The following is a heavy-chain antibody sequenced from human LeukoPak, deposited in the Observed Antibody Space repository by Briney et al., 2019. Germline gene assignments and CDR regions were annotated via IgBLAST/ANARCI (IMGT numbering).Heavy chain of an antibody. J-gene: IGHJ6*03. CDR3: ARLRYMDV. CDR2: IREDGGHT. CDR1: GFTFTNHW. Sequence: GGSLRLSCVTSGFTFTNHWMSWVRQAPGKGLEWVANIREDGGHTNYVDSVKGRFTISRDNAKNSLSLQINSLRAEDTAVYYCARLRYMDVWGKGTTVTVSS. V-gene: IGHV3-7*01.